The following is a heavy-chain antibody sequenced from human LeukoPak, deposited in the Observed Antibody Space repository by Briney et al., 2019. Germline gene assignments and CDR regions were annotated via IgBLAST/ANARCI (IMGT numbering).Heavy chain of an antibody. V-gene: IGHV3-30-3*01. CDR2: ISYDGSNK. CDR3: ARDWGSSTSWGYYFDY. CDR1: GFTFSSYA. Sequence: PGRSLRLSCAASGFTFSSYAMHWVRQAPGKGLEWVAVISYDGSNKYYADSVKGRFTISRDNSKNTLYLQMNSLRAEDTAVYYCARDWGSSTSWGYYFDYWGQGTLVTVSS. D-gene: IGHD2-2*01. J-gene: IGHJ4*02.